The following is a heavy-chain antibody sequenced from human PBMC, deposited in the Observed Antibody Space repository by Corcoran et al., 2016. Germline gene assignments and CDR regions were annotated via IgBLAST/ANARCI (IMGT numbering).Heavy chain of an antibody. J-gene: IGHJ6*02. V-gene: IGHV1-46*01. D-gene: IGHD4-4*01. CDR1: GYTFTSYY. CDR2: INPSGGST. CDR3: ARVGDYRKYYYYGMDV. Sequence: QVQLVQSGAEVKKPGASVKVSCKASGYTFTSYYMHWVRQAPGQGLEWMGIINPSGGSTNYAQKFQGRVTMTRDTSTSTVYMELSSLRSEDTAVYYCARVGDYRKYYYYGMDVWGQGTTVTVSS.